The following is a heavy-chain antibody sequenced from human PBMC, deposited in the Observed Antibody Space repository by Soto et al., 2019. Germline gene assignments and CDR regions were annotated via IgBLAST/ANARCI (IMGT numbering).Heavy chain of an antibody. D-gene: IGHD6-19*01. CDR2: ISYDGSNK. Sequence: GGSLRLSCAASGFNFSSYAKHWVGQAPGKGLEWVAVISYDGSNKYYADSVKGRFTISRDNSKNTLYLQMNSLRAEDTAVYYCARGGSSGWYFDDWGQGTLVTVSS. J-gene: IGHJ4*02. V-gene: IGHV3-30-3*01. CDR3: ARGGSSGWYFDD. CDR1: GFNFSSYA.